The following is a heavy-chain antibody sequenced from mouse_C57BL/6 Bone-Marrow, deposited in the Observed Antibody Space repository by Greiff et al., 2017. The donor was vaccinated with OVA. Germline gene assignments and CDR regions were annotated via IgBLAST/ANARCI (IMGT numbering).Heavy chain of an antibody. J-gene: IGHJ2*01. D-gene: IGHD1-1*01. CDR2: IDPENGDT. Sequence: EVQLQQSGAELVRPGASVKLSCTASGFNIKDYYMHWVKQRPEQGLEWIGWIDPENGDTEYASKFQGKATITADTSSNTAYLQLSSLTSEDTAVYYCTTKGYGSSWGYWGQGTTLTVSS. CDR3: TTKGYGSSWGY. V-gene: IGHV14-4*01. CDR1: GFNIKDYY.